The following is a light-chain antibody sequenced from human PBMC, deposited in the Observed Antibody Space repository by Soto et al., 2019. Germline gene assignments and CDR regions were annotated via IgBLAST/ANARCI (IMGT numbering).Light chain of an antibody. CDR1: QSVNSW. J-gene: IGKJ1*01. V-gene: IGKV1-5*03. CDR2: RSS. CDR3: HQYNSYPWT. Sequence: DIQMTQSPSTLSASVGDRVTITCRASQSVNSWLAWYQQKPGKPPKLLIYRSSALESGVPSRFSGSGSVTEFTLTISSLQPDAFATYYCHQYNSYPWTFGQGTKVEI.